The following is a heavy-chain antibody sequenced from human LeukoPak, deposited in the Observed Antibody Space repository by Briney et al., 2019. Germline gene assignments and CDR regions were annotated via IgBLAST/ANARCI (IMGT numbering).Heavy chain of an antibody. D-gene: IGHD5-12*01. CDR2: INHSGST. CDR3: ARDRGDGYDYFWDY. J-gene: IGHJ4*02. Sequence: SETLSLTCAVYAGSLSGYYWSWIRQPPGKGREWVGEINHSGSTNYNPSLKIRVTISEDTSKIQFSLKLSSVPAADTAVYYCARDRGDGYDYFWDYWGQGTLVTVSS. CDR1: AGSLSGYY. V-gene: IGHV4-34*01.